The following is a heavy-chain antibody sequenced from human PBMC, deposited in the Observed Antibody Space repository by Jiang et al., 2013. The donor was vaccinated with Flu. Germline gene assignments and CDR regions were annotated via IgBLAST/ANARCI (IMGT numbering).Heavy chain of an antibody. Sequence: SGSGLVKPSETLSLTCTVSGGSISSYYWSWIRQPPGKGLEWIGYIYYSGSTNYNPSLKSRVTISVDTSKNQFSLKLSSVTAADTAVYYCARGYYDSNGYSNPFEYWGQGTLVTVSS. V-gene: IGHV4-59*01. D-gene: IGHD3-22*01. J-gene: IGHJ4*02. CDR1: GGSISSYY. CDR2: IYYSGST. CDR3: ARGYYDSNGYSNPFEY.